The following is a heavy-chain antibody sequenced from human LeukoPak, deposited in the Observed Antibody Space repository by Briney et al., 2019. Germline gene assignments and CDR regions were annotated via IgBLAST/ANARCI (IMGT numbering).Heavy chain of an antibody. CDR1: GFTFSGLW. CDR3: VRSAFLTTEFYFDY. J-gene: IGHJ4*01. CDR2: ISFDGSDA. V-gene: IGHV3-74*01. D-gene: IGHD4-11*01. Sequence: GGSLRLSCAASGFTFSGLWMHWVRQAPGKGLVWVSCISFDGSDATYADSVKGRFTISRDNAKNTLHLQMDSLTVEDTAVYYCVRSAFLTTEFYFDYWGHGTLVTVSS.